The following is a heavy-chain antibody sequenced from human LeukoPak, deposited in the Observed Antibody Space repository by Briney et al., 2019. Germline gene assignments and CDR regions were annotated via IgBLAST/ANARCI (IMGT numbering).Heavy chain of an antibody. CDR3: ARGGIRDSYGYVY. CDR2: ISYDGSNK. V-gene: IGHV3-30*03. CDR1: GFTFSSYG. Sequence: PGGSLRLSCAASGFTFSSYGMHWVRQAPGKGLEWVAVISYDGSNKYYADSVKGRFTISRDNSKNTLYLQMNSLRAEDTAVYYCARGGIRDSYGYVYWGQGTLVTVSS. D-gene: IGHD5-18*01. J-gene: IGHJ4*02.